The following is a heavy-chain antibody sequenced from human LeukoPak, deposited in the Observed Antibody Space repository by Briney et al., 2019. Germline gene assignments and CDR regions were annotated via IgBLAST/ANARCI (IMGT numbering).Heavy chain of an antibody. J-gene: IGHJ4*02. Sequence: SETLSLTCTVSGGSISSGGYYWSWIRQHPGKGLEWIGYIYYSGSTYYNPSLKSRVTISVDTSKNQFSLKLSSVTAADTAVYYCARFSTEYCGGDCYSGFDYWGQGTLVTVSS. D-gene: IGHD2-21*02. CDR2: IYYSGST. V-gene: IGHV4-31*03. CDR1: GGSISSGGYY. CDR3: ARFSTEYCGGDCYSGFDY.